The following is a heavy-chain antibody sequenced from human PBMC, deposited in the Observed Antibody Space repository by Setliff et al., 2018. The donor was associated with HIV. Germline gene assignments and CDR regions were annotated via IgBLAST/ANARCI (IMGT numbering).Heavy chain of an antibody. CDR3: ARGAWYTSGWYSSRYLDV. D-gene: IGHD6-19*01. J-gene: IGHJ6*03. Sequence: ASVKVSCKASGYTFISYGISWVRQAPGQGLEWMGWISAYNGNTDYAQKFQGRVTMTTDTSTSTAYMELRSLRSDDTAVYYCARGAWYTSGWYSSRYLDVWGKGTTVTVSS. CDR1: GYTFISYG. CDR2: ISAYNGNT. V-gene: IGHV1-18*01.